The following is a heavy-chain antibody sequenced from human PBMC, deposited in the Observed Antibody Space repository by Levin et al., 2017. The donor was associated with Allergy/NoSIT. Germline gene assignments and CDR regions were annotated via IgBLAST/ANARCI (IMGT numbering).Heavy chain of an antibody. J-gene: IGHJ2*01. V-gene: IGHV3-30*18. Sequence: SCAASGFTFSSYGMYWVRQAPGKGLEWVAVISYDGSNKYYADSVKGRFTISRDNSKNTLYLQMNSLRAEDTAVYYCAKDSSDYGGTLPSGLWGRGTLVTVSS. CDR3: AKDSSDYGGTLPSGL. CDR2: ISYDGSNK. D-gene: IGHD4-23*01. CDR1: GFTFSSYG.